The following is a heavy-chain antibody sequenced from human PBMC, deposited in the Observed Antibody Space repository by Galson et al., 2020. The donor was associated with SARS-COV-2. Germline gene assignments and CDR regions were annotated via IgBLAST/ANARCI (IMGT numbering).Heavy chain of an antibody. CDR3: AKEYKGSGWYGHYFDY. D-gene: IGHD6-19*01. J-gene: IGHJ4*02. Sequence: QLGESLKISCAASGFTFSSYGMHWVRQAPGKGLEWVAVIWYDGSNKYYADSVKGRFTISTDNSKNTRYLQMNSLRTEDTAVYYCAKEYKGSGWYGHYFDYWGQGTLVTVSS. V-gene: IGHV3-33*06. CDR1: GFTFSSYG. CDR2: IWYDGSNK.